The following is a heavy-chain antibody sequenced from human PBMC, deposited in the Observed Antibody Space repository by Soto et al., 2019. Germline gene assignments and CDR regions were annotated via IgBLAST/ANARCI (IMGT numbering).Heavy chain of an antibody. CDR3: ARDLRAMVRADYFDY. CDR1: GFTVSSNY. V-gene: IGHV3-7*01. CDR2: IKQDGSEK. Sequence: EVQLVESGGGLIQPGGSLRLSCAASGFTVSSNYMSWVRQAPGKGLEWVANIKQDGSEKYYVDSVKGRFTISRDNAKNSLYLQMNSLRAEDTAVYYCARDLRAMVRADYFDYWGQGTLVTVSS. J-gene: IGHJ4*02. D-gene: IGHD3-10*01.